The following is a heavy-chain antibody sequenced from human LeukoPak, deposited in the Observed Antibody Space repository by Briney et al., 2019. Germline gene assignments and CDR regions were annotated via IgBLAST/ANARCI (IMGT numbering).Heavy chain of an antibody. Sequence: SVKVSCKASGGTFSSYAISWVRQAPGQGLEWLGSIIPIFGTANYAQKFQGRVTMTRNTSINTAYMELSSLRPEDTAIYYCATFIVGVKFDPWGQGTLVTVSS. D-gene: IGHD1-26*01. CDR2: IIPIFGTA. J-gene: IGHJ5*02. CDR3: ATFIVGVKFDP. V-gene: IGHV1-69*05. CDR1: GGTFSSYA.